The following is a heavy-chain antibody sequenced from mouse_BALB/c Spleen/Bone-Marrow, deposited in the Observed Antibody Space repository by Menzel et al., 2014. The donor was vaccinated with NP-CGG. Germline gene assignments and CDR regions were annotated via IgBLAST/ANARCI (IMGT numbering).Heavy chain of an antibody. Sequence: EVKLEESGGGLVQPGGSLKLSCAASGFDFSRYWTSWVRQAPGKGLEWIGEINPDSSTINYTPSLKDKFIISRDNAKNTLYLQMSKVRSEDTALYYCARVHYYGYEAYWGQGTLVTVSA. CDR3: ARVHYYGYEAY. CDR1: GFDFSRYW. D-gene: IGHD1-2*01. CDR2: INPDSSTI. J-gene: IGHJ3*01. V-gene: IGHV4-1*02.